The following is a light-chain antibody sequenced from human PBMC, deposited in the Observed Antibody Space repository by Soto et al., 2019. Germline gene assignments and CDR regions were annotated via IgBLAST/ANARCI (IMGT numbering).Light chain of an antibody. J-gene: IGKJ4*01. CDR2: SAS. Sequence: DIQMTQSPSSMSASVGDRVTITCRASQNINNWLGWYQQKPGKAPKLLIHSASSLQSGVPSRFSGRGSGTDFTLTISTLQPEDIATYYCQQTNSFPHTFGGGTKVEIK. CDR1: QNINNW. V-gene: IGKV1-12*01. CDR3: QQTNSFPHT.